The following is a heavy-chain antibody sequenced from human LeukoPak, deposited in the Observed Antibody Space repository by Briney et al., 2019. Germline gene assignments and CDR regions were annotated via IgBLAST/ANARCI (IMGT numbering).Heavy chain of an antibody. CDR2: IYSAGNT. J-gene: IGHJ3*01. D-gene: IGHD1-26*01. CDR3: ARVRIVGVTTGLGAFDF. Sequence: PGGSLRLSCAASGFTFSSYWMSWVRQASGKGLEWVSTIYSAGNTYNTDSVKGRFTISRDNSKNTLYLQMNSLRAEDTGIYYCARVRIVGVTTGLGAFDFWGQGTMVTVSS. CDR1: GFTFSSYW. V-gene: IGHV3-66*01.